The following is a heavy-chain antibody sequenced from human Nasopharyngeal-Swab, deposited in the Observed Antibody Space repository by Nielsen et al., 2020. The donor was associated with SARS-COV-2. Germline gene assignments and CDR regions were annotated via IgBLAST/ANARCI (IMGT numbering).Heavy chain of an antibody. V-gene: IGHV1-46*01. Sequence: ESKTHGQGLEWMGIISPTGSVTMYAQNFQGRVTMTRDTSASTVYMELSSLRSEDTAVYYCARKQMWEYYFDYWGQGTLVTVSS. D-gene: IGHD1-26*01. CDR2: ISPTGSVT. J-gene: IGHJ4*02. CDR3: ARKQMWEYYFDY.